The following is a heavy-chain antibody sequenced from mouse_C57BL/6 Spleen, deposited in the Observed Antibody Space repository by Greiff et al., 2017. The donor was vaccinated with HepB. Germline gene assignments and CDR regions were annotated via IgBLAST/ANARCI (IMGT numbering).Heavy chain of an antibody. V-gene: IGHV1-82*01. D-gene: IGHD2-3*01. Sequence: QVHVKQSGPELVKPGASVKISCKASGYAFSSSWMNWVKQRPGKGLEWIGRIYPGDGDTNYNGKFKGKATLTADKSSSTAYMQLSSLTSEDSAVYFCARKGGWSYAMDYWGQGTSVTVSS. CDR3: ARKGGWSYAMDY. J-gene: IGHJ4*01. CDR2: IYPGDGDT. CDR1: GYAFSSSW.